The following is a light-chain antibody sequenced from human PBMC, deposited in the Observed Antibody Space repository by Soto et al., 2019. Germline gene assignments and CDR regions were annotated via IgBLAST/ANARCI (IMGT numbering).Light chain of an antibody. CDR3: QQYNNLPPLFT. J-gene: IGKJ3*01. Sequence: EIVMTQSPATLSVSPGERATLSCRASQSVSSNLAWYQQKPGQAPRLLIYGASTRATGIPARFSGSGSGTEFTLTISSLQSEDCAVYYCQQYNNLPPLFTFGPGTKLDIK. CDR2: GAS. CDR1: QSVSSN. V-gene: IGKV3-15*01.